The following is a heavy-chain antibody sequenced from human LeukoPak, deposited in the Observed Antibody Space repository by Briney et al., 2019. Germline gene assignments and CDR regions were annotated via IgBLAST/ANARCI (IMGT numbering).Heavy chain of an antibody. Sequence: SETLSLTCTVSGGSISSYYWSWIRQPPGKGLEWIGYMYYSGSTNYNPSLESRITISIDMSNNQFSLTLSSVTAADTALYYCARHFTYYYDSSGYPRDAFDIWGQGTMVTVSS. J-gene: IGHJ3*02. CDR1: GGSISSYY. CDR3: ARHFTYYYDSSGYPRDAFDI. D-gene: IGHD3-22*01. CDR2: MYYSGST. V-gene: IGHV4-59*08.